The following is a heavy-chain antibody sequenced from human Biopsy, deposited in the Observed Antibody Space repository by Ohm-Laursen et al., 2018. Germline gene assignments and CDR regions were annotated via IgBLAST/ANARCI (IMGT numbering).Heavy chain of an antibody. CDR1: GGSISSDH. V-gene: IGHV4-59*01. J-gene: IGHJ6*02. CDR3: ARATNSTGWPYYYFYGMDV. Sequence: GTLSLTCTVSGGSISSDHWSWIRQTPGKGLEWIGYIYYSGSTNYNPSLKSRVTISVDTSKNQFSLRLNSVTSADTAVYYCARATNSTGWPYYYFYGMDVWGQGTTVAVSS. D-gene: IGHD2/OR15-2a*01. CDR2: IYYSGST.